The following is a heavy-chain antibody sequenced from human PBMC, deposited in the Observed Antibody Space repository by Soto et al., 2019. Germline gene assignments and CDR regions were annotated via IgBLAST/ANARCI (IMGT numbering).Heavy chain of an antibody. CDR1: GFTFSTYA. CDR2: ITGSGAPA. Sequence: EVQLLESGGGLVQPGQSLRISCAASGFTFSTYALTWVRQPPGKGLEWVAAITGSGAPANYADSVKGRFTISRDNSKNTLYLQMNSLTAEDTAVYFCAKDPNGDYVGAFDFWGGGTMVTVSS. V-gene: IGHV3-23*01. D-gene: IGHD4-17*01. J-gene: IGHJ3*01. CDR3: AKDPNGDYVGAFDF.